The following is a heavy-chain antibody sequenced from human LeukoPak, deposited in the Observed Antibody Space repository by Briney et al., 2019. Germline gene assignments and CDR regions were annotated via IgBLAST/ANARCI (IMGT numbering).Heavy chain of an antibody. CDR1: GYTFTSYG. Sequence: ASVKVSCKASGYTFTSYGISWVRQAPGQGLEWMGWISAYNGNTNYAQKLQGRVTRTTDTSTSTAYMELRSLRSDDTAVYYCARVWYQLLAVAGSSLWDIWGQGTMVTVSS. D-gene: IGHD2-2*01. CDR2: ISAYNGNT. J-gene: IGHJ3*02. V-gene: IGHV1-18*01. CDR3: ARVWYQLLAVAGSSLWDI.